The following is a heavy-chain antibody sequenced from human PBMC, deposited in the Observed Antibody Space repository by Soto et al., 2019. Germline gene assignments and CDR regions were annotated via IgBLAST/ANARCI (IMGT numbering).Heavy chain of an antibody. J-gene: IGHJ5*02. CDR3: ARGPHYDYIWGSQLNWFDP. CDR2: MNPNSGNT. CDR1: GYTFTSYD. V-gene: IGHV1-8*01. Sequence: QVPLVQSGAEVKKPGASVKVSCKASGYTFTSYDINWVRQATGQGLEWMGWMNPNSGNTGYAQKFQGRVTMTRNTSISTAYMELSSLRSEDTAVYYCARGPHYDYIWGSQLNWFDPWGQGTLVTVSS. D-gene: IGHD3-16*01.